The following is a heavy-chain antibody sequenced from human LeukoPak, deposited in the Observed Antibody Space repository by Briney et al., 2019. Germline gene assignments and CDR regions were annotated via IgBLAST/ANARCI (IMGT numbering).Heavy chain of an antibody. CDR2: IYYSGST. D-gene: IGHD6-13*01. CDR3: ARRLASVATAGYWFDP. J-gene: IGHJ5*02. V-gene: IGHV4-59*01. Sequence: PSETLSLTCTVSGDSISSYYWSWIRQPPGKGLGWIGYIYYSGSTNYSPSLKSRVTISVDTSKNQLSLKLSSVTAADTAVYYCARRLASVATAGYWFDPWGQGTLVTVSS. CDR1: GDSISSYY.